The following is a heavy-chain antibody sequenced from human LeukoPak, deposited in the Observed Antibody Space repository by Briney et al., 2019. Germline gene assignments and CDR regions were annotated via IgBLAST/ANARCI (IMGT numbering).Heavy chain of an antibody. CDR1: GFTFSTYW. V-gene: IGHV3-74*01. Sequence: PGGSLRLSCAASGFTFSTYWMHWVRQGPGKGLVWVSHISRDGTGTNYAGSVKGRFTISRDNAKNSSYLQMNSLRAEDTAVYYCVRGSSGSNFDTWGQGTLVTVSS. J-gene: IGHJ4*02. CDR2: ISRDGTGT. D-gene: IGHD6-19*01. CDR3: VRGSSGSNFDT.